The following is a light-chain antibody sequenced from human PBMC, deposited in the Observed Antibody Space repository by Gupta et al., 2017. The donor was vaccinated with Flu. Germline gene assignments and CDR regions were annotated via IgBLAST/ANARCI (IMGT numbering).Light chain of an antibody. CDR1: TSNIGNNY. CDR2: RHS. J-gene: IGLJ3*02. Sequence: QSVLTQPPSASGTPGQRVTLSCSGTTSNIGNNYVFWYQHLPGTAPKLLIYRHSQRPSGVPDRFAGSKSGTSASLAITGLRSEDEAEYYCSSWDDSLNAWVFGGGTKLTVL. CDR3: SSWDDSLNAWV. V-gene: IGLV1-47*01.